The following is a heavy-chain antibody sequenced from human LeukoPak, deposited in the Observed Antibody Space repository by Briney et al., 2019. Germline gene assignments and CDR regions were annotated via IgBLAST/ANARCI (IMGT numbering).Heavy chain of an antibody. CDR2: ISSSSSTI. D-gene: IGHD3-3*01. V-gene: IGHV3-48*01. J-gene: IGHJ3*02. Sequence: GGSLRLSCAASGFTFSSFGMNWVRQAPGKGLEWVSYISSSSSTIYYADSVKGRFTISRDNAKNSLYLQMNSLRAEDTAIYYCAHHGGGTIRIAAFDIWGQGTMVTVSS. CDR3: AHHGGGTIRIAAFDI. CDR1: GFTFSSFG.